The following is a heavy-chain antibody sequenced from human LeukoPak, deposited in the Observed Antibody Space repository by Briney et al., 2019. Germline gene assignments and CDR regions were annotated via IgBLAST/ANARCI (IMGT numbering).Heavy chain of an antibody. Sequence: GGSLRLSCAASGFSFSSYGMRWVRQAPGKGLEWVGDIWYDGSHTYYADSVKGRFTISRDNSMNTLYMQMNSLRGEDAAVYYCVRGGYCSSTSCAHYDGMDVWGQGTTVTVSS. J-gene: IGHJ6*02. V-gene: IGHV3-33*01. CDR1: GFSFSSYG. D-gene: IGHD2-2*01. CDR3: VRGGYCSSTSCAHYDGMDV. CDR2: IWYDGSHT.